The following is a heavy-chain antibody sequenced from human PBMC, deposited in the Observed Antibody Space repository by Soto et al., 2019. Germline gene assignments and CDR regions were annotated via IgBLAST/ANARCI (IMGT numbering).Heavy chain of an antibody. D-gene: IGHD6-19*01. J-gene: IGHJ4*02. V-gene: IGHV3-53*04. CDR2: IYSGGST. Sequence: GGSVGLSCAASGVTVSSNYMSWVRQAPGKGLEWVSVIYSGGSTYYADSVKGRFTISRHNSKNTLYLQMNSLRAEDTAVYYCARVAAGWYVDYWGQGTLVTVSS. CDR3: ARVAAGWYVDY. CDR1: GVTVSSNY.